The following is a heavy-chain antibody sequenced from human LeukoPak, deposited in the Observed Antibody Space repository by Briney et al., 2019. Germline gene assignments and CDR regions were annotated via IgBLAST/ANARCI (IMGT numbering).Heavy chain of an antibody. V-gene: IGHV3-15*01. CDR1: GFTFSKAW. Sequence: GGSLRLSCAASGFTFSKAWMSWVRQAAGKGPEWLGRIKSNADDGTTDYAAPMKGRINISRDDSQNTLYLQLNSLKTEDTGVYYCSTYRWQYDSSGDDYWGQGTLVTVSS. J-gene: IGHJ4*02. CDR2: IKSNADDGTT. CDR3: STYRWQYDSSGDDY. D-gene: IGHD3-22*01.